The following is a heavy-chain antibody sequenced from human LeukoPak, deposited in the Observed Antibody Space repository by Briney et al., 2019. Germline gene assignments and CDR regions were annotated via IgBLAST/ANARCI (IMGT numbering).Heavy chain of an antibody. CDR2: IYYSGST. Sequence: PSETLSLTCTVSGGSISSYYWSWIRQPPGKGLEGIGYIYYSGSTNYNPSLKSRVTISVDTSKNQFSLKLRSVTAADAAVYYCGGAKNRSGSYTGGFDPWGQGTLVTVSS. CDR1: GGSISSYY. J-gene: IGHJ5*02. D-gene: IGHD3-10*01. CDR3: GGAKNRSGSYTGGFDP. V-gene: IGHV4-59*12.